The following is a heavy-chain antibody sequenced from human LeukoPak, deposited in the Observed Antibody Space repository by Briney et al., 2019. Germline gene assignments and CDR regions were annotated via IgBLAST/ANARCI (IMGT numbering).Heavy chain of an antibody. V-gene: IGHV3-49*04. CDR1: GFTLGDYA. Sequence: PGVSLRLSCTACGFTLGDYAMSGVSQAPGKGLEGVGVIRSKSYGGTTEYAASVKGRFTISRDDSKSIAYLQMNSLKAEDTAVYYCTSGSKPTGAFDIWGQGTMVTVSS. J-gene: IGHJ3*02. D-gene: IGHD4-11*01. CDR3: TSGSKPTGAFDI. CDR2: IRSKSYGGTT.